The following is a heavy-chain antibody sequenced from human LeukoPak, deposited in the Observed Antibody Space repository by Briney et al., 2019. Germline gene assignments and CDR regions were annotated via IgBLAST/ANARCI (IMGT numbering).Heavy chain of an antibody. J-gene: IGHJ4*02. CDR2: ISGSGATT. D-gene: IGHD1-1*01. CDR3: AQDYNPDY. V-gene: IGHV3-23*01. CDR1: GFTFSSYP. Sequence: GGSLRLSCAASGFTFSSYPMSWVRQAPRKGLEWVSGISGSGATTYYADSAKGRFTISRDNSKNTVYLQMNSLRVEDTAIYYCAQDYNPDYWGQGTLVTVSS.